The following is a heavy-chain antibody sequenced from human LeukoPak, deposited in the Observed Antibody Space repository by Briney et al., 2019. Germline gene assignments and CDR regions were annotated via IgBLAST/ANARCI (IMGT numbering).Heavy chain of an antibody. CDR2: IYYSGST. Sequence: PSQTLSLTCTVSGGSISSGGYYWSWIRQHPGKGLEWIGYIYYSGSTYYNPSLKSRVTISVDTSKNQFSLELSSVTAADTAVYYCARDGSSSSLFQHWGQGTLVTVSS. CDR3: ARDGSSSSLFQH. D-gene: IGHD6-6*01. V-gene: IGHV4-31*03. J-gene: IGHJ1*01. CDR1: GGSISSGGYY.